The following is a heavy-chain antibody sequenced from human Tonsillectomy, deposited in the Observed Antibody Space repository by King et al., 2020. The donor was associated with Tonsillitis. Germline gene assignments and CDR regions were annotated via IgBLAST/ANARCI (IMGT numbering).Heavy chain of an antibody. CDR3: ARGPNGGNLLFHV. D-gene: IGHD4-23*01. CDR2: IFDNGNT. J-gene: IGHJ3*01. V-gene: IGHV4-59*01. CDR1: GGSISSYH. Sequence: VQLQESGPGLVKPSETLSLTCTVSGGSISSYHWSWIRHPPGKGLEWSGYIFDNGNTNYNPSLKSRVTMSVDTSKNQFYLRLRSVTAADTAVYYCARGPNGGNLLFHVWGQGTMVTVSS.